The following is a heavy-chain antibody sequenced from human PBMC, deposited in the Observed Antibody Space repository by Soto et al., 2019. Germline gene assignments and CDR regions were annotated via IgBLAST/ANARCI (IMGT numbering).Heavy chain of an antibody. Sequence: SEILSLTCAVYGGSFSGYYWSWIRQPPGKGLEWIGEINHSGSTNYNPSLKSRVTISVDTSKNQLSLKLSSVTAADTAVYYCARGRGGSSNYYYYYMDVWGKGTTVTISS. CDR1: GGSFSGYY. J-gene: IGHJ6*03. CDR2: INHSGST. CDR3: ARGRGGSSNYYYYYMDV. D-gene: IGHD3-16*01. V-gene: IGHV4-34*01.